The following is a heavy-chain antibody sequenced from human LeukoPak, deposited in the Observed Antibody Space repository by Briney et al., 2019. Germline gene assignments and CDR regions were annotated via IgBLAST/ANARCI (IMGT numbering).Heavy chain of an antibody. V-gene: IGHV3-23*01. J-gene: IGHJ4*02. Sequence: GGSLRLSCAVSGIALSNYGMSWVRQAPGKGLKWVAGISDSGGRTKYADSVKGRFTISRDNPKNTLYLQMNSLRAEDTAVYFCAKRGVVIRVILVGFHKEAYYFDSWGQGALVTVSS. D-gene: IGHD3-22*01. CDR3: AKRGVVIRVILVGFHKEAYYFDS. CDR1: GIALSNYG. CDR2: ISDSGGRT.